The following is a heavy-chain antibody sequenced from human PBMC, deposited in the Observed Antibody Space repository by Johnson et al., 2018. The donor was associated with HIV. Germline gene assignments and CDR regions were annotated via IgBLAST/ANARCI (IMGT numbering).Heavy chain of an antibody. D-gene: IGHD3-10*01. J-gene: IGHJ3*02. Sequence: DVQLVESGGGVVQPGRSLRLSCVVSGFTFSSYWMHWVRQAPGKGLVWVSRINSDGSSRNYADTVKGRFSISRDNAKNTLYLQMNSLKTEDTAVYYCTTDRYVLLWFGKDGAFDIWGQGTMVTVSS. CDR2: INSDGSSR. V-gene: IGHV3-74*01. CDR3: TTDRYVLLWFGKDGAFDI. CDR1: GFTFSSYW.